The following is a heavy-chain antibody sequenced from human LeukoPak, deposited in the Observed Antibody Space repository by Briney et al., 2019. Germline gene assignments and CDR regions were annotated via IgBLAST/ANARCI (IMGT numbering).Heavy chain of an antibody. CDR1: DDSISDYY. D-gene: IGHD1-1*01. CDR3: AREPHPRGLEIGAFDI. J-gene: IGHJ3*02. Sequence: SETLSLTCTVSDDSISDYYRGWIRQPPGKGLEWIGYFHNSGTSTYNPSLKSRVTISADTSKNQFSLKLNSLTTADTAVYYCAREPHPRGLEIGAFDIWGQGTMVTVSS. V-gene: IGHV4-59*01. CDR2: FHNSGTS.